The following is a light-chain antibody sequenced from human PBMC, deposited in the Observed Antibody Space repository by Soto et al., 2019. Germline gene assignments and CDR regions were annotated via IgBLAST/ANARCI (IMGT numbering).Light chain of an antibody. CDR2: EVT. V-gene: IGLV2-14*01. CDR1: SSDVGGYNY. Sequence: QPVLTQPGSVSGSPGQSITISCTGTSSDVGGYNYVSWYQQHPGKAPKLMIYEVTNRPSGVSSRFSGSKSGNTASLTISGLQAEDEADYYCCSFTSGNTAYVFGTGTKVTVL. CDR3: CSFTSGNTAYV. J-gene: IGLJ1*01.